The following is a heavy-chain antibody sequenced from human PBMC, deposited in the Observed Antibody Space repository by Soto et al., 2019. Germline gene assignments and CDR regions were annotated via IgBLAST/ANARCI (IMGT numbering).Heavy chain of an antibody. CDR1: GFTVSSNY. CDR3: ASKLGLRYFDWSDYYYGMDV. D-gene: IGHD3-9*01. J-gene: IGHJ6*02. Sequence: LRLSCAASGFTVSSNYMSWVRQAPGKGLEWVSVIYSGGGTYYADSVKGRFTISRDNSKNTLYLQMNSLRAEDTAVYYCASKLGLRYFDWSDYYYGMDVWGQGTTVTVYS. CDR2: IYSGGGT. V-gene: IGHV3-53*01.